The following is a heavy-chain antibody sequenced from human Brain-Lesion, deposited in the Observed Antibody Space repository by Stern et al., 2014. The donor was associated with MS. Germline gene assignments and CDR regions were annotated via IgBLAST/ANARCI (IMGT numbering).Heavy chain of an antibody. CDR3: AHRRPHYASWDNGDFDY. CDR1: GFSLRTDGVG. CDR2: IYWDNDK. Sequence: ESGPALVTPTQTLTLTCTFSGFSLRTDGVGVGWVRQPPGKALESLALIYWDNDKRCSPSLRRRPTITKDTSRNQVDLTMTNMDPVDTATYYCAHRRPHYASWDNGDFDYWGQGALVTVSS. J-gene: IGHJ4*02. D-gene: IGHD3-3*01. V-gene: IGHV2-5*02.